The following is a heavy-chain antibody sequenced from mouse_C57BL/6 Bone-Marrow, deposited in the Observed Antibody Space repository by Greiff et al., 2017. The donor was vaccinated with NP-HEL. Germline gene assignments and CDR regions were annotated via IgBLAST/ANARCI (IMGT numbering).Heavy chain of an antibody. CDR1: GYTFTDHT. Sequence: VKLQESDAELVKPGASVKISCKVSGYTFTDHTIHWMKQRPEQGLEWIGYIYPRDGSTKYNEKFKGKATLTADKSSSTAYMQLNSLTSEDSAVFFCARFGGGYYDYSDYWGQGTTLTVSS. D-gene: IGHD2-4*01. CDR3: ARFGGGYYDYSDY. J-gene: IGHJ2*01. V-gene: IGHV1-78*01. CDR2: IYPRDGST.